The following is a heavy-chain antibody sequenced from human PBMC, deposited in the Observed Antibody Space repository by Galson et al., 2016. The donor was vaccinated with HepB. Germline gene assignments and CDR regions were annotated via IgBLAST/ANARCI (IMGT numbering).Heavy chain of an antibody. CDR2: ITSKTDGGTT. J-gene: IGHJ4*02. V-gene: IGHV3-15*01. Sequence: SLRLSCAASGFTFSNAWMSWVRQAPGKGLEWVGRITSKTDGGTTDYAEPVKGRFTISRDDSKNTLYLQMNSLNTEDTTLFYCTTGPVVVAVPGDYWGQGTLVTFSS. CDR1: GFTFSNAW. D-gene: IGHD2-15*01. CDR3: TTGPVVVAVPGDY.